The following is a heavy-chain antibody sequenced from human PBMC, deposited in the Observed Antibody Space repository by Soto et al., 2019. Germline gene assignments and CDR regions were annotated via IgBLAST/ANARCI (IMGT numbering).Heavy chain of an antibody. V-gene: IGHV4-39*01. D-gene: IGHD3-10*01. J-gene: IGHJ4*02. CDR3: ARQVVDGTVAGSGSFDY. CDR2: FYYSGST. Sequence: QLQLQESGPGLVKPSETLSLTCTVSGGSISSSTYYWVWIRQPPGKGLEWIGSFYYSGSTYYNPSLKSRVTLAVDTSDKQFSLKLSSVTAADTAVYYCARQVVDGTVAGSGSFDYWGQGTLVTVSS. CDR1: GGSISSSTYY.